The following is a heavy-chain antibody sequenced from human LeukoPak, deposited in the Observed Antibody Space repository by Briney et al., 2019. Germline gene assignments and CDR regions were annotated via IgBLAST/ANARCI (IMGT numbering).Heavy chain of an antibody. Sequence: GGTLRLSCAASGFTFRNYGMSWVRQAPGKGLEWVANIKQDGSEKYYVDSVKGRFTISRDNAKNSLYLQMNSLRAEDTAVYYCARIGTRDYDILTGYYPPVDDAFDIWGQGTMVTVSS. J-gene: IGHJ3*02. CDR3: ARIGTRDYDILTGYYPPVDDAFDI. CDR1: GFTFRNYG. V-gene: IGHV3-7*01. D-gene: IGHD3-9*01. CDR2: IKQDGSEK.